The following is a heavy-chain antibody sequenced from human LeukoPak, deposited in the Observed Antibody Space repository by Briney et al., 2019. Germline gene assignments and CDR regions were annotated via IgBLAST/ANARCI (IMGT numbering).Heavy chain of an antibody. CDR1: GYTFTSYY. D-gene: IGHD3-22*01. CDR2: INPSGGST. V-gene: IGHV1-46*01. Sequence: ASVKVSCKASGYTFTSYYMHWVRQAPGQGLEWMGIINPSGGSTSYAQKFQGRVTMTRDTSTSTVHMELSSLRSEDTAVYYCARDTTNVYYYDTSGYDHRGQGTLVTVSS. J-gene: IGHJ4*02. CDR3: ARDTTNVYYYDTSGYDH.